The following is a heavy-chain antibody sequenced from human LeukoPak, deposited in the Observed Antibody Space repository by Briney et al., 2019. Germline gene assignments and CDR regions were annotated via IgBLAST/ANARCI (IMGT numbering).Heavy chain of an antibody. V-gene: IGHV3-48*01. CDR2: ISSSSTI. CDR1: GFTFSSYA. Sequence: QPGGSLRLSCAASGFTFSSYAMSWVRQAPGKGLEWVSYISSSSTIYYADSVKGRFTISRDNAKNSLYLQMNSLRAEDTAVYYCARLSSFAFDIWGQGTMVTVSS. J-gene: IGHJ3*02. D-gene: IGHD3-16*02. CDR3: ARLSSFAFDI.